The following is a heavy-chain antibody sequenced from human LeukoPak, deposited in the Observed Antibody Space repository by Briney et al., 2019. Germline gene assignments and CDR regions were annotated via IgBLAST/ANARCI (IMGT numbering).Heavy chain of an antibody. CDR3: ARDLIPDCSSTSCYDRRAAFDI. Sequence: GASVKVCCKASGYTFTSYDINWVRQATGQGIKSMGWMNPNSGNTGYAQKFQGRVTMTRNTSISTAYMELSSLRSEDTAVYYCARDLIPDCSSTSCYDRRAAFDIWGQGTMVTVSS. J-gene: IGHJ3*02. CDR2: MNPNSGNT. CDR1: GYTFTSYD. V-gene: IGHV1-8*01. D-gene: IGHD2-2*01.